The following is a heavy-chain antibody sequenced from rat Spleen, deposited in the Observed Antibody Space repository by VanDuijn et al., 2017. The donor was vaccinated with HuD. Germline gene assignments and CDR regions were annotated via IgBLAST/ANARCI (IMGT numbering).Heavy chain of an antibody. V-gene: IGHV5-25*01. J-gene: IGHJ1*01. CDR2: ITSGGSNT. CDR3: ARLRWYFDF. CDR1: GFTFSSFA. Sequence: EVQLVESGGGLVQPGRSLKLSCAASGFTFSSFAMAWVRQAPKKGLEWVATITSGGSNTYYPDSVKGRFTISRDNAKSTLYLQMNSLRSEDTSTYYCARLRWYFDFWGPGTLVTVSS.